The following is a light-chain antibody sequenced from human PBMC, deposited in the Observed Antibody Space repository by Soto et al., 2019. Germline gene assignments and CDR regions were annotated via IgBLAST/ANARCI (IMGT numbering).Light chain of an antibody. Sequence: DIVMTQSPDSLVVSLGERATINCKSSQSVLSSSNNKNYLAWYQQKPGQSPKLLIYWASTRESGVPERFSGSGSGTDFTLTISSLQAEDVAIYYCQQYYNAPLTFGPGTKVDIK. J-gene: IGKJ3*01. CDR2: WAS. V-gene: IGKV4-1*01. CDR3: QQYYNAPLT. CDR1: QSVLSSSNNKNY.